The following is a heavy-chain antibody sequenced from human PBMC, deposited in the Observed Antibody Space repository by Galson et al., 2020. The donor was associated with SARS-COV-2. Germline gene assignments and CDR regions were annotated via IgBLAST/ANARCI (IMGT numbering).Heavy chain of an antibody. CDR3: ARSPPPYYDICANAFDI. D-gene: IGHD3-9*01. V-gene: IGHV3-30*03. J-gene: IGHJ3*02. Sequence: GESLKISCAASGFTFSSYGMHWVRQAPGKGLEWVAVKSYDGSNKYYADSVKGRFTISRDNSKNTLYLQMNSLRAEDTAVYYCARSPPPYYDICANAFDIWGQGTMVTVSS. CDR1: GFTFSSYG. CDR2: KSYDGSNK.